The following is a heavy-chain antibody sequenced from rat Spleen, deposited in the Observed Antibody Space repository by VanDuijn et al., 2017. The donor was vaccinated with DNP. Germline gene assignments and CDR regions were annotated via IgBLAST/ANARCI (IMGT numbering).Heavy chain of an antibody. J-gene: IGHJ2*01. CDR1: GFTFSSYW. V-gene: IGHV5-58*01. CDR2: IIYDGSST. D-gene: IGHD1-11*01. Sequence: EVQLVETGGGLVQPGRSLKLSCVASGFTFSSYWMYWIRQAPGKGLEWVATIIYDGSSTFYRDSVTGRFTISRDFAKSTLYLQMDSLRSEDSATYYCTTRGNYGGYDYWGQGVMVTVSS. CDR3: TTRGNYGGYDY.